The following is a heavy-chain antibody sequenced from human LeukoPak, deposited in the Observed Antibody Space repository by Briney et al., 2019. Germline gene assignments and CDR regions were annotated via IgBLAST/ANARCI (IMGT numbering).Heavy chain of an antibody. CDR2: ISPSGGST. Sequence: ASVKVSCKAFGYTFTSNYMHWVRQAPGQGPEWMGVISPSGGSTTYAQKFQGRVTLTRDMSTSTAYMELSSLRSEDTAVYYCAFSDYYDSSGYRRPYYYYYYYMDVWGKGTTVTISS. V-gene: IGHV1-46*01. D-gene: IGHD3-22*01. J-gene: IGHJ6*03. CDR3: AFSDYYDSSGYRRPYYYYYYYMDV. CDR1: GYTFTSNY.